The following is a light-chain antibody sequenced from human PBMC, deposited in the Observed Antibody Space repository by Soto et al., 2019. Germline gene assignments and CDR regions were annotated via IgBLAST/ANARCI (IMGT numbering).Light chain of an antibody. J-gene: IGKJ2*01. CDR1: QSVSDN. Sequence: EIVMTQSPATLSVSPGERVTLSCRASQSVSDNLACYQQKPGQAPRLLIYGAYTRATTIPARFSGSGSGTEFTLTISSLQSEDFAVYYCQQSNNWPYTFGQGTKLDIK. V-gene: IGKV3-15*01. CDR2: GAY. CDR3: QQSNNWPYT.